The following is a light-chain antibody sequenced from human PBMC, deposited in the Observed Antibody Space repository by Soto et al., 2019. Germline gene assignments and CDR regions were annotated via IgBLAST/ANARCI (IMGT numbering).Light chain of an antibody. CDR3: QQYSSYPWT. CDR2: KAS. Sequence: DIQVTQSPSTLSVSVGDRVTVTCRASQSISSWLAWYQQKPGRAPKVLIYKASSLQSGVPSRFSGSGSGTEFTLTISSLQPDDFATYYCQQYSSYPWTFGQGTKVEIK. J-gene: IGKJ1*01. CDR1: QSISSW. V-gene: IGKV1-5*03.